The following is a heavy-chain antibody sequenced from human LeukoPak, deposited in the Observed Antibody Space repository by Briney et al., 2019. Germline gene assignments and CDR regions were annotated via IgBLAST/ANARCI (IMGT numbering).Heavy chain of an antibody. D-gene: IGHD1-26*01. CDR1: GFTFSSYA. CDR3: ARDWATKHYYYGMDV. V-gene: IGHV3-64*01. J-gene: IGHJ6*02. Sequence: GGSLRLSCAASGFTFSSYAMHWVRQAPGKGLEYVSAISSNGGSTYYANSVKGRFTISRDNSKNTLYLQMNSLRAEDTAVYYCARDWATKHYYYGMDVWGQGTTVTVSS. CDR2: ISSNGGST.